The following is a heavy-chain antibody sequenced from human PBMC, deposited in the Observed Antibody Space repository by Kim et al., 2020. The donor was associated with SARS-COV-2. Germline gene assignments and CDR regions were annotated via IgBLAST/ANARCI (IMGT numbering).Heavy chain of an antibody. CDR2: IWYDGSNK. Sequence: GGSLRLSCAASGFTFSSYGMHWVRQAPGKGLEWVAVIWYDGSNKYYADSVKGRFTISRDNSKNTLYLQMNSLRAEDTAVYYCARDHYYDSSGYADYWGQGTLVTVSS. CDR3: ARDHYYDSSGYADY. CDR1: GFTFSSYG. V-gene: IGHV3-33*01. D-gene: IGHD3-22*01. J-gene: IGHJ4*02.